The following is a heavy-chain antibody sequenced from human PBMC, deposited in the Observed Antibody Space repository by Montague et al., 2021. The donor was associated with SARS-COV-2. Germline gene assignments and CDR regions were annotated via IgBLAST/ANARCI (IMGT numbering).Heavy chain of an antibody. CDR3: ARTVLYSGYDYSWFDP. D-gene: IGHD5-12*01. CDR1: GGSISSGGYC. CDR2: IYNSGTT. V-gene: IGHV4-31*03. Sequence: TLSLTCTVSGGSISSGGYCWNWIRQSQGKGLEWIGYIYNSGTTSYSPSLRSRATISIDTSKNLFSLKLTSVTAADTAVYYCARTVLYSGYDYSWFDPWGQGTPVTVSS. J-gene: IGHJ5*02.